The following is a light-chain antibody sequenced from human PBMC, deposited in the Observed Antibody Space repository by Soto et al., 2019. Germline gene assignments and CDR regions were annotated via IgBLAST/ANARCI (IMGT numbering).Light chain of an antibody. J-gene: IGLJ1*01. V-gene: IGLV1-40*01. CDR3: QSYDSSLSGFFV. CDR2: GNS. Sequence: QCALTKPPSGSGAPGEGGTISCTGSSSNLGAHFDVHWYQQLPGAAPKLLIYGNSNRPSGVPDRFSGSKSGTSASLAITGLQAEDEADYYCQSYDSSLSGFFVFGTGTKVTVL. CDR1: SSNLGAHFD.